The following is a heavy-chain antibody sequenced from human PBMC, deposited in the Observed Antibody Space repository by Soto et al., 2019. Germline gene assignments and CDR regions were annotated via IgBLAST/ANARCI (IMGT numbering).Heavy chain of an antibody. CDR2: ISHSGST. V-gene: IGHV4-30-4*01. J-gene: IGHJ4*02. CDR3: AAPPDHGFDY. Sequence: QVQLQESGPGLVKPSQTLSLTCTVSGASLSNGDYYWSWIRQPPGEGLEWIGFISHSGSTYYNPSLKXXPXIXXDTSKNQFSLKLTSVTAADTAVSHCAAPPDHGFDYWGQGTLVTVSS. CDR1: GASLSNGDYY.